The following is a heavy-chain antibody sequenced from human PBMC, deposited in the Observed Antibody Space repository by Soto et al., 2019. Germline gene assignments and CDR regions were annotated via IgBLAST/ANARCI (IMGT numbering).Heavy chain of an antibody. CDR1: GYSFINNY. CDR3: ARDRLRGYDSSGFYS. Sequence: ASVKVSCTAYGYSFINNYVLWVRQAPGQGLEWMGWINPSDGNRNFAQKFEDRVTMTTATSTNTVFLELRSLKSDDTAIYYCARDRLRGYDSSGFYSWGQGTMVTVSS. D-gene: IGHD3-22*01. J-gene: IGHJ4*02. CDR2: INPSDGNR. V-gene: IGHV1-18*04.